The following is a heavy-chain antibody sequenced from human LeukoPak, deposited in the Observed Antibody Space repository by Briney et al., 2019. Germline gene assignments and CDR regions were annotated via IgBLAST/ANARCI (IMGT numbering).Heavy chain of an antibody. Sequence: ASETLSLTCTVSGGSISSYYWSWIRQPAGKGLGWIGYIYYSGSTNYNPSLKSRVTISVDTSKNQFSLKLSSVTAADTAVYYCARGPYYDYVWGSYRRPRFDYWGQGTLVTVSS. CDR1: GGSISSYY. V-gene: IGHV4-59*01. J-gene: IGHJ4*02. CDR2: IYYSGST. CDR3: ARGPYYDYVWGSYRRPRFDY. D-gene: IGHD3-16*02.